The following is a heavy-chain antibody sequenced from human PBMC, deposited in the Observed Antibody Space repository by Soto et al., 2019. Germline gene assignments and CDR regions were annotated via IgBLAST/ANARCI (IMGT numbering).Heavy chain of an antibody. CDR2: IYYSGST. Sequence: QLQLQESGPGLVKPSETLSLTCTVSGGSISSSSYYWGWIRQPPGKGLEWIGSIYYSGSTYYNPSLKSRVTISVDTSKNQFSLKLSSVTAADTAVYYCARHGPDVLLWFGELRSSPASDYWGQGTLVTVSS. CDR1: GGSISSSSYY. D-gene: IGHD3-10*01. V-gene: IGHV4-39*01. CDR3: ARHGPDVLLWFGELRSSPASDY. J-gene: IGHJ4*02.